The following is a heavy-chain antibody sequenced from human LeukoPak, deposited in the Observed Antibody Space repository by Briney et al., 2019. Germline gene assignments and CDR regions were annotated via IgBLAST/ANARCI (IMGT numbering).Heavy chain of an antibody. J-gene: IGHJ4*02. V-gene: IGHV4-4*07. CDR3: ARQGVATAIDY. CDR1: GGFISNYY. D-gene: IGHD2-21*02. Sequence: NPSETLSLTCTVSGGFISNYYWSWIRQPAGKGLEWIGRISASGNTNYNPSLKSRVTMSVDTSMNLFALKLSSVTAADTAVYYCARQGVATAIDYWGQGTLVAVSS. CDR2: ISASGNT.